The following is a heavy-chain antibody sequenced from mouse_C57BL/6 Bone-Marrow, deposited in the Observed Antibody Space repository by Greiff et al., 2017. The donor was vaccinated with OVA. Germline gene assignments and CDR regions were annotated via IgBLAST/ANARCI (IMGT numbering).Heavy chain of an antibody. D-gene: IGHD2-5*01. J-gene: IGHJ1*03. CDR2: SRNKANDYTT. V-gene: IGHV7-1*01. CDR1: GFTFSDFY. CDR3: ARDEDSNGYFDV. Sequence: EVHLVESGGGLVQSGRSLRLSCATSGFTFSDFYMEWVRQAPGKGLEWIAASRNKANDYTTEYSASVKGRFIVSRDTSQSILYLQMNALRAEDTAIYYCARDEDSNGYFDVWGTGTTVTVSS.